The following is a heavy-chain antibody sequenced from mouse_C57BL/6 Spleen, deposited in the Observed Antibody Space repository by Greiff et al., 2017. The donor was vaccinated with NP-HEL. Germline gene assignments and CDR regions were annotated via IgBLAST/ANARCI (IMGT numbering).Heavy chain of an antibody. CDR1: GYAFSSYW. Sequence: QVQLKQSGAELVKPGASVKISCKASGYAFSSYWMNWVKQRPGKGLEWIGQIYPGDGDTNYNGKFKGKATLTADKSSSTAYMQLSSLTSEDSAVYFCARETGISWYFDVWGTGTTVTVSS. D-gene: IGHD4-1*01. CDR3: ARETGISWYFDV. V-gene: IGHV1-80*01. CDR2: IYPGDGDT. J-gene: IGHJ1*03.